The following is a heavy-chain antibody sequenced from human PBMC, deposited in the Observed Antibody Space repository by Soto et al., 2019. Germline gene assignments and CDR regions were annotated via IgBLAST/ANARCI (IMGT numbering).Heavy chain of an antibody. Sequence: PGESLKISCKGSGYSFTSYWIGWVRQMPGKGLEWMGRIDPSDSYTNYSPSFQGHVTISADKSISTAYLQWSSLKASDTAMYYCARRAVTTAPYYFDYWGQGTLVTVSS. CDR2: IDPSDSYT. J-gene: IGHJ4*02. CDR1: GYSFTSYW. D-gene: IGHD4-17*01. CDR3: ARRAVTTAPYYFDY. V-gene: IGHV5-10-1*01.